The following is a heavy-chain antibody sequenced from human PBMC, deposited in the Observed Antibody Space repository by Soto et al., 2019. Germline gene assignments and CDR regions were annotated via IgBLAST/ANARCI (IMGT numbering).Heavy chain of an antibody. CDR2: INHSGSN. V-gene: IGHV4-34*01. CDR3: ARGRITMVRGVTTPFDY. D-gene: IGHD3-10*01. CDR1: GGSFSGYY. Sequence: QVQLQQWGAGLLKPSETLSLTCAVYGGSFSGYYWSWIRQPPGKGLEWIGEINHSGSNNYKPSLKSRVTISVDTSKNQFSLKLSAVTAADTAVYYCARGRITMVRGVTTPFDYWGQGTLVTVSS. J-gene: IGHJ4*02.